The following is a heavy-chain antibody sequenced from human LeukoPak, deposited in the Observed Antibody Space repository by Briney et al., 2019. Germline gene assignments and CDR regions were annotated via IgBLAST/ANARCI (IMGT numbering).Heavy chain of an antibody. CDR3: ARDPVDQTEYSSSGDLDY. D-gene: IGHD6-6*01. CDR1: GYTFTSYY. J-gene: IGHJ4*02. CDR2: INPSGGST. V-gene: IGHV1-46*01. Sequence: ASVKVSCKASGYTFTSYYMHWVRRAPGQGLEWMGIINPSGGSTSYAQKFQGRVTMTRDTSTSTVYMELSSLRSEDTAVYYCARDPVDQTEYSSSGDLDYWGQGTLVTVSS.